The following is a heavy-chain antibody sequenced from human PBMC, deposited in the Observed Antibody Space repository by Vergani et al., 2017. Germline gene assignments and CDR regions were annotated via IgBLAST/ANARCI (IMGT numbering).Heavy chain of an antibody. V-gene: IGHV4-34*01. CDR3: VRRDFWVGPRTFDF. J-gene: IGHJ3*01. CDR1: GSAFNSYQ. Sequence: QVQLHQWGAGLLKTSETLSLTCAVSGSAFNSYQWTWIRQSPGRGLEWIGEIDDKGKSICNTTVKSRVTISVDNSKRHFSLHVTSVTAADSAMYYCVRRDFWVGPRTFDFWGAGTPVTVSS. CDR2: IDDKGKS. D-gene: IGHD3-3*01.